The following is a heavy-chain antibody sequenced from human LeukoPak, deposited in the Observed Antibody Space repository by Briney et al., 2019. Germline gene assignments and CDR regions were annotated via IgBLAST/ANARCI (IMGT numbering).Heavy chain of an antibody. D-gene: IGHD3-10*01. Sequence: PGGSLRLSCAASGFTFSSYGMSWVRQAPGKGLEWVSAISGSGGSTYYADPVKGRFTISRDNSKNTLYLQMNSLRAEDTAVYYCAKVHYYGSGSYAMDYFDYWGQGTLVTVSS. J-gene: IGHJ4*02. CDR2: ISGSGGST. CDR3: AKVHYYGSGSYAMDYFDY. CDR1: GFTFSSYG. V-gene: IGHV3-23*01.